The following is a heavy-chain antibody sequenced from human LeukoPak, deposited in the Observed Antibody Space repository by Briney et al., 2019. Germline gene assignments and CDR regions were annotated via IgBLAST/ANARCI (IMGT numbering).Heavy chain of an antibody. D-gene: IGHD5-18*01. J-gene: IGHJ4*02. V-gene: IGHV4-34*01. CDR2: INHSGST. Sequence: SETLSLTCAVYGGSFSGYYWSRIRQPPGKGLEWIGEINHSGSTNYNPSLKSRVTISVDTSKNQFSLKLSSVTAADTAVYYCARAGEGYGHVRDFDYWGQGTLVTVSS. CDR1: GGSFSGYY. CDR3: ARAGEGYGHVRDFDY.